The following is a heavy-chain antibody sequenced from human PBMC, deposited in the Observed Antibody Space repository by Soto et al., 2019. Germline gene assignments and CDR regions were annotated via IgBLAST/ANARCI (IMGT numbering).Heavy chain of an antibody. V-gene: IGHV3-9*01. J-gene: IGHJ6*03. CDR1: GSSLVDIA. CDR2: IFWNSGTI. CDR3: AKGQCTGVKCYSDYMDV. D-gene: IGHD2-8*02. Sequence: DVQLVESGGALVQPARPLNPSFKVSGSSLVDIALTWFRKPPGKGLEWVSGIFWNSGTIAYADSVKGRFTISRDNAKKSLYLQMNSLRPEDTALYYCAKGQCTGVKCYSDYMDVWGKGTTVTVSS.